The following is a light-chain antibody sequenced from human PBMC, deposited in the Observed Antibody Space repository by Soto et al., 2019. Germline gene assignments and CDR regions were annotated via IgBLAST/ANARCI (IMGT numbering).Light chain of an antibody. J-gene: IGLJ2*01. CDR3: CSYAGSTTRVQ. CDR2: EVS. V-gene: IGLV2-14*01. Sequence: QSVLTQPASVSGSPGQSNTISCTGTSSDVDTYKYVSWYQQHPGKAPKLMIYEVSYRPSGVSDRFSGSKSGNTASLTISGLQAEDEADYYCCSYAGSTTRVQFGGGTKLTVL. CDR1: SSDVDTYKY.